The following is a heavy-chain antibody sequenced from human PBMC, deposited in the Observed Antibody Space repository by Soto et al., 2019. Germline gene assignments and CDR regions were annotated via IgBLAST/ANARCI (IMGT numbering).Heavy chain of an antibody. D-gene: IGHD3-10*01. CDR1: GGTFSSYA. V-gene: IGHV1-69*13. J-gene: IGHJ6*02. CDR3: GGSGNSAHYYYGMDV. CDR2: IIPIFGTA. Sequence: ASVKVSCKASGGTFSSYAISWVRQAPGQGLEWMGGIIPIFGTANYAQKFQGRVTITADESTSTAYMELSSLRSEDTAVYYCGGSGNSAHYYYGMDVWGQGTTVTVSS.